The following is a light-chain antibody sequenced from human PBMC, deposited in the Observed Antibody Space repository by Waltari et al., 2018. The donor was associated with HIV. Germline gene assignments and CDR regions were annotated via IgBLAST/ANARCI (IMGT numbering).Light chain of an antibody. CDR1: QNIYSY. CDR2: AAS. Sequence: DIQLTQSPSFLSASVGDRVTITCRASQNIYSYLSWYQQKPGKAPKLLIYAASTLQGGVSSRFSGSGSGTEFTLTISGLQPEDFATYYCQQQNFGQGTRLDIK. CDR3: QQQN. J-gene: IGKJ5*01. V-gene: IGKV1-9*01.